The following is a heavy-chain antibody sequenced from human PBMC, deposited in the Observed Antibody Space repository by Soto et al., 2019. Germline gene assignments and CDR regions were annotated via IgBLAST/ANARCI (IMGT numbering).Heavy chain of an antibody. CDR1: GYTFTSYG. V-gene: IGHV1-18*01. D-gene: IGHD3-10*01. Sequence: QVQLVQSGAEVKKPGASVKVSCKPSGYTFTSYGITWVRQAPGQGLEWMGWISAYNGNTNYAQKFQGRVTMTTDTSTGKGYMGLRSLGSDDTAVYYCASGWFGEFVYQFDYWGQGTLVTVSS. CDR3: ASGWFGEFVYQFDY. CDR2: ISAYNGNT. J-gene: IGHJ4*02.